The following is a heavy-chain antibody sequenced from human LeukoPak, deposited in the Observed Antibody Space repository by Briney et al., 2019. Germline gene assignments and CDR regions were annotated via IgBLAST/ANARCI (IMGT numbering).Heavy chain of an antibody. CDR1: GFTFSSYA. V-gene: IGHV3-23*01. D-gene: IGHD4-11*01. CDR2: ISGSGGNT. Sequence: GGSLRLSCAASGFTFSSYAMSWVRQAPGKGLEWVSVISGSGGNTYYADSVKGRFTIPRDNSKNTLYLQMNSLRAEDTAVYYCAKDQGALDYSIHYWGQGTLVTVSS. CDR3: AKDQGALDYSIHY. J-gene: IGHJ4*02.